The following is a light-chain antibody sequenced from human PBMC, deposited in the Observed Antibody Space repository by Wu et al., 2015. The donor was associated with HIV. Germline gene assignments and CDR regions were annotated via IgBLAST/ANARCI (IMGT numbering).Light chain of an antibody. J-gene: IGKJ5*01. CDR2: DAS. CDR1: QDIFTY. Sequence: DIQMTQSPSTLSASVGDRVTITCRASQDIFTYLAWYQQTPGKPPRVLIYDASTLQSGVSSRFSGSGSGADFTLTISGLQREDFAIYFCQQLNSFPLTFGQGSRLEI. CDR3: QQLNSFPLT. V-gene: IGKV1-5*01.